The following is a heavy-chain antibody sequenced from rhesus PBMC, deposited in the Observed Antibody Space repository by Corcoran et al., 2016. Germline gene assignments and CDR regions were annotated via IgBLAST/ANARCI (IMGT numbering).Heavy chain of an antibody. CDR3: ARAGPYSGSWGY. CDR1: GYSICSGYC. D-gene: IGHD6-25*01. J-gene: IGHJ4*01. CDR2: IGGSSGST. Sequence: QVQLQESGPGLVKPSETLSLTCAVSGYSICSGYCWSWLRPPPGKGLEWSWYIGGSSGSTNYNPSHKSRVTISKDTSKNQFSLKLSSVTAADTAVYYCARAGPYSGSWGYWGQGVLVTVSS. V-gene: IGHV4-127*01.